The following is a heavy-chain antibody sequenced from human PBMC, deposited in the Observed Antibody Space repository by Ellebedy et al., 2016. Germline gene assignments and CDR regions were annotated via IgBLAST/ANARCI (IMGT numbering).Heavy chain of an antibody. V-gene: IGHV3-30*18. CDR2: TSHDGSNK. CDR1: GFTFKSVS. CDR3: ANGVGFFPSFDY. J-gene: IGHJ4*02. Sequence: GGSLRLSCAASGFTFKSVSMHWVRQAPGKGLEWVAATSHDGSNKYHADSVKGRFTISRDNSKNTLFLQMDSLRAEDTAVYYCANGVGFFPSFDYWGQGTLVTVSS. D-gene: IGHD1-26*01.